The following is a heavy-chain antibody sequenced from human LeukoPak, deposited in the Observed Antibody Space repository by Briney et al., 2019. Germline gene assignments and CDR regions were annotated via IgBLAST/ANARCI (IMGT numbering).Heavy chain of an antibody. CDR3: ARDLMTTPTWDFDY. Sequence: ASVKVSCKGSGYTFTGYYMHWVRQAPGQGHEWMAWINPNSGATNYAQKFQGRVTVTRDTSISTAYMELSSLESDDTAVYYCARDLMTTPTWDFDYWGQGTLVSVSS. CDR2: INPNSGAT. D-gene: IGHD3-16*01. V-gene: IGHV1-2*02. CDR1: GYTFTGYY. J-gene: IGHJ4*02.